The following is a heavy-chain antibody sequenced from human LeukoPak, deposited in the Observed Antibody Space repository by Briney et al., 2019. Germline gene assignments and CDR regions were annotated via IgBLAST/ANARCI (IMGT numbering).Heavy chain of an antibody. CDR3: ARDGPAQMVDFDY. CDR2: IHPISGAT. CDR1: GYAFTGTGSY. J-gene: IGHJ4*02. V-gene: IGHV1-2*02. D-gene: IGHD3-10*01. Sequence: ASVTVSFKSSGYAFTGTGSYLYWLRQAPGQGLECMGWIHPISGATIYAQRFQGRVAMNRDTPISTAYMELSRLRPDDTAVYYCARDGPAQMVDFDYWGQGSQVTVSS.